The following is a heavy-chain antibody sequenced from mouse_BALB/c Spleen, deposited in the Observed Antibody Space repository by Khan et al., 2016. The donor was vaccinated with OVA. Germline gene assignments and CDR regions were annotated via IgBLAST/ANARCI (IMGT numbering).Heavy chain of an antibody. D-gene: IGHD2-14*01. CDR1: GYTFTSYT. J-gene: IGHJ3*01. CDR2: INPSNCYT. Sequence: QVQLKQSGAELARPGASVKMSCKASGYTFTSYTIHWIKLRPGQGLEWIGYINPSNCYTNYNQKFKDKATFTSDKSSTTAYMQLSSLTSDDSAVYNGVRVGDYHRNDGWFAYWGQGTLVTVSA. V-gene: IGHV1-4*01. CDR3: VRVGDYHRNDGWFAY.